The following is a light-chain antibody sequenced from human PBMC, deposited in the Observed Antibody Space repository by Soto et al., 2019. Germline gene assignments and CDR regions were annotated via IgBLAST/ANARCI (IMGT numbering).Light chain of an antibody. Sequence: AIQVTQSPTSLSASVGDRVTITCRSSQDIRNYLGWYQQKPGKAPQLLIYGASSLQRGVSSRFSRSGFGTDFTLTISSLQPEDSATYYCLQDRSHFWTFGQGTKVEI. CDR2: GAS. CDR1: QDIRNY. J-gene: IGKJ1*01. V-gene: IGKV1-6*01. CDR3: LQDRSHFWT.